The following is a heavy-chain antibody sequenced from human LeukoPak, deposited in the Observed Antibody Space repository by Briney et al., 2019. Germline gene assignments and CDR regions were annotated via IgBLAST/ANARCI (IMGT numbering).Heavy chain of an antibody. Sequence: GGSLRLSCAASGFTFSSYAMSWVRQAPGKGLEWASAISGSGGSTYYADSVKGRFTISRDNSRNTLYLQMNSLRAEDTAVYYCAKGGRFGEGNNFDYWGQGTLVTVSS. D-gene: IGHD3-10*01. CDR2: ISGSGGST. CDR3: AKGGRFGEGNNFDY. V-gene: IGHV3-23*01. J-gene: IGHJ4*02. CDR1: GFTFSSYA.